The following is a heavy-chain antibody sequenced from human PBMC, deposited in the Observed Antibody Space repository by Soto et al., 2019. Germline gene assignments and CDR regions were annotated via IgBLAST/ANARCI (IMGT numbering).Heavy chain of an antibody. CDR1: GGSISSYY. J-gene: IGHJ4*02. D-gene: IGHD6-19*01. V-gene: IGHV4-59*08. CDR2: IYYSGST. Sequence: NPSETLSLTCTVSGGSISSYYWSWIRQPPGKGLEWIGYIYYSGSTNYNPSLKSRVTISVDTSKNQFSLKLSSVTAADTAVYYCARQLATLDSSGWPVRGAFDYWGQGTLVTVSS. CDR3: ARQLATLDSSGWPVRGAFDY.